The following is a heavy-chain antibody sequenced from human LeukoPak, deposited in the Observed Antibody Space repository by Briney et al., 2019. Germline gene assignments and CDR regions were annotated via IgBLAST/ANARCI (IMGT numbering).Heavy chain of an antibody. CDR1: GFTVSSNY. D-gene: IGHD4-17*01. V-gene: IGHV3-53*01. CDR3: ARDMAHGDYYDY. J-gene: IGHJ4*02. Sequence: GGSLRLSCAASGFTVSSNYMSWVRQAPGKGLEWVSVIYSGGSTYYADSVKGRFTISRGNSKNTLYLQMNSLRAEDTAVYYCARDMAHGDYYDYWGQGTLVTVSS. CDR2: IYSGGST.